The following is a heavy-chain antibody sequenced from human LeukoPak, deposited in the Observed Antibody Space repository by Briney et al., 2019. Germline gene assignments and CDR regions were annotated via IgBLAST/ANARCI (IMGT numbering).Heavy chain of an antibody. D-gene: IGHD5-18*01. Sequence: ASVKVSCKASGYTFTGYYMHWVRQAPGQGLEWMGRINPNSGGTNYAQKFQGRVTMTRDTSISTAYMELSRLRSDDTAGYYCARGFEYSYGYVDYWGQGTLVTVSS. V-gene: IGHV1-2*06. CDR3: ARGFEYSYGYVDY. CDR2: INPNSGGT. CDR1: GYTFTGYY. J-gene: IGHJ4*02.